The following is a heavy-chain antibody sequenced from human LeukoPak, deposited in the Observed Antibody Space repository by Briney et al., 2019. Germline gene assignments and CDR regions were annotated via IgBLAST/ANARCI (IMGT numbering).Heavy chain of an antibody. CDR2: TYYRSKWYN. D-gene: IGHD1-26*01. CDR1: GDSVSSNSGA. V-gene: IGHV6-1*01. CDR3: ARVHSGGYDDLDC. J-gene: IGHJ4*02. Sequence: SQTLSLTCGISGDSVSSNSGAWNWIRQSPSRGLEWLGRTYYRSKWYNDYAVYVKSRITINPDTSKNQFSLQLNSVTPEDTAVYYCARVHSGGYDDLDCWGQGTLVTVSS.